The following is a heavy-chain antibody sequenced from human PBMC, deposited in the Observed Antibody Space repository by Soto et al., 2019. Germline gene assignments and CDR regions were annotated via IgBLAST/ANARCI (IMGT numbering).Heavy chain of an antibody. Sequence: QVQLQESGPGLVKPSETLSLTCTVSGGSIRSYYWSWIRQPPGKGLEWIGYIYYSGSTIYNPSLKSRVTISVDTSKNQFSLKLSSVTAADTAVYYCARDGPVERRDWFDPWGQGTLVTVSS. CDR2: IYYSGST. V-gene: IGHV4-59*01. J-gene: IGHJ5*02. D-gene: IGHD1-1*01. CDR3: ARDGPVERRDWFDP. CDR1: GGSIRSYY.